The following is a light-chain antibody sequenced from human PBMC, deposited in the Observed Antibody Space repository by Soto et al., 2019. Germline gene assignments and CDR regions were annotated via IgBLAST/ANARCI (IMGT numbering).Light chain of an antibody. J-gene: IGKJ5*01. CDR3: QQYYSYPIT. CDR1: PSIRSW. Sequence: DIEMTQSPSTLSLSVGDRVTLTCRASPSIRSWLAWYQQKPGTAPKLLIYNVYSLASGVPSRFSGSGSGTDFTLTISSLQSEDSATYYCQQYYSYPITFGQGTRLEIK. V-gene: IGKV1-5*03. CDR2: NVY.